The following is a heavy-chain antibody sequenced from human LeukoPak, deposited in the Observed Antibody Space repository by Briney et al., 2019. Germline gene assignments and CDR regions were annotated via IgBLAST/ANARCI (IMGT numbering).Heavy chain of an antibody. J-gene: IGHJ4*02. V-gene: IGHV4-30-2*01. CDR1: GGSISSCGYS. D-gene: IGHD4-17*01. Sequence: SETLSLTCAVSGGSISSCGYSWSWIRQPPGKGLEWIGYIYHTGSTYYNPSLKSRVTISVDRSKNQFSLTLTSVTAADTAVYYCARTPDYGDYVDYWGQGTLVTVSS. CDR3: ARTPDYGDYVDY. CDR2: IYHTGST.